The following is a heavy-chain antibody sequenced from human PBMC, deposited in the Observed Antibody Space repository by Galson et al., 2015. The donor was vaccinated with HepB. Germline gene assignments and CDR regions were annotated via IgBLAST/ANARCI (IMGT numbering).Heavy chain of an antibody. D-gene: IGHD2-2*02. CDR1: GFTFSSFR. J-gene: IGHJ5*02. V-gene: IGHV3-21*01. Sequence: SLRLSCAASGFTFSSFRMNWVRQAPGKGLEWISTISSSGIYIYYADSVKGRFTISRDNAQNSLYLQMNSLRAEDTAVYYCVRSPPGYCTTTPCYSPWFAPWGPGTLVTVSS. CDR2: ISSSGIYI. CDR3: VRSPPGYCTTTPCYSPWFAP.